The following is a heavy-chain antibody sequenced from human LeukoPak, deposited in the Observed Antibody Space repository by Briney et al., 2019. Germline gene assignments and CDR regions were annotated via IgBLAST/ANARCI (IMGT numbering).Heavy chain of an antibody. CDR2: IDGSGSTT. J-gene: IGHJ6*04. Sequence: GGSLRLSCAASGFPFSEYYMNWIRQAPGKGLEWISNIDGSGSTTNYVDSVKGRFTISRDNAKRSLYLQVSSLRDGDTAVYYCARGGTFGVVTHLDVWGEGTTVTVSS. D-gene: IGHD3-3*01. CDR1: GFPFSEYY. CDR3: ARGGTFGVVTHLDV. V-gene: IGHV3-11*04.